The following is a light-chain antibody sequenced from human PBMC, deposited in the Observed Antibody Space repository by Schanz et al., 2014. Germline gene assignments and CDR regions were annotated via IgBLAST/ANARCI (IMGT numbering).Light chain of an antibody. V-gene: IGKV1-9*01. J-gene: IGKJ1*01. CDR1: QGISSN. CDR3: QQYNNWPPWT. Sequence: IQLTQSPSSLSACVGDRVTITCRASQGISSNLAWYQQKPGKAPNLLIYVAPTLHSGVPSSLSGSGSGTDFSLTISSPQPEDFAVYYCQQYNNWPPWTFGQGTKVEIK. CDR2: VAP.